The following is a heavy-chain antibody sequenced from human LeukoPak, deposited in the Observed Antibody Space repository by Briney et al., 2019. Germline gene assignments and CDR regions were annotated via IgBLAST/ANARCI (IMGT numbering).Heavy chain of an antibody. Sequence: PGGSLRLSCAASGFTFSSYSMNWVRQAPGKGLEWVSSISSSSSYIYYADSVKGRFTISRDNAKNSLYLQLKSLRAEDTAVYYCARDRHRSSSLDYWGQGTLVTVSS. J-gene: IGHJ4*02. V-gene: IGHV3-21*01. CDR3: ARDRHRSSSLDY. CDR2: ISSSSSYI. D-gene: IGHD6-6*01. CDR1: GFTFSSYS.